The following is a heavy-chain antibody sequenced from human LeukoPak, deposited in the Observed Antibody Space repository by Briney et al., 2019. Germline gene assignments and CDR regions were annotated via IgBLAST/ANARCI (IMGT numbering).Heavy chain of an antibody. J-gene: IGHJ4*02. Sequence: GGSLRLSCAASGFTFSSYGMHWVRQAPGKGLEWVAVIWYGGSNKYYADSVKGRFTISRDNSKNTLYLQMNSLRAEDTAVYYCAREGQLVPTPFFDYWGQGTLVTVSS. CDR2: IWYGGSNK. V-gene: IGHV3-33*08. CDR1: GFTFSSYG. CDR3: AREGQLVPTPFFDY. D-gene: IGHD6-6*01.